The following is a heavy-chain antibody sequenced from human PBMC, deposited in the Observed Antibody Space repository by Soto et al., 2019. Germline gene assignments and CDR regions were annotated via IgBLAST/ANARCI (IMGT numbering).Heavy chain of an antibody. J-gene: IGHJ3*02. CDR3: ARVLWSSLTCSVTTVFDI. CDR2: ISHSGST. V-gene: IGHV4-34*01. CDR1: DGSFSGYY. D-gene: IGHD3-3*01. Sequence: SETLSLTCAVYDGSFSGYYWSWIRQPPGKGLEWIGEISHSGSTSYNPSLKSRVTMSIDTSKNQFSLKLNSVTAADTAVFYCARVLWSSLTCSVTTVFDIWCQGTVVTVSS.